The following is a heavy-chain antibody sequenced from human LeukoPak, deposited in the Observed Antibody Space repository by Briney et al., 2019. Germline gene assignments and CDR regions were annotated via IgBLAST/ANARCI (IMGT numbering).Heavy chain of an antibody. V-gene: IGHV3-30*04. J-gene: IGHJ4*02. Sequence: PGGSLRLSCAASGFTFSSYAMHWVRQAPGKGLEWVAVISYDGSNKYYADSVKGRFTISRDNSKNTLYLQMNSLRTEDTAVYYCAKEIVGATKFGSLDYWGQGTLVTVSS. D-gene: IGHD1-26*01. CDR1: GFTFSSYA. CDR2: ISYDGSNK. CDR3: AKEIVGATKFGSLDY.